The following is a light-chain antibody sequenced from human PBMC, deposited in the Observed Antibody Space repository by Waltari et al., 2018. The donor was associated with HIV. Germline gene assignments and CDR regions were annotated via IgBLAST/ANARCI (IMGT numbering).Light chain of an antibody. J-gene: IGLJ3*02. CDR1: SSDVGGYNY. CDR3: SSYTSSSTLEV. V-gene: IGLV2-14*03. CDR2: DVS. Sequence: QSALTQPASVSGSPGQSITISCTGTSSDVGGYNYVSWYQQHPGKAPKLLIYDVSNRPSGVSNLFSGSKSGNTASLPISGLRAEDEADYYCSSYTSSSTLEVFGGGTKLTVL.